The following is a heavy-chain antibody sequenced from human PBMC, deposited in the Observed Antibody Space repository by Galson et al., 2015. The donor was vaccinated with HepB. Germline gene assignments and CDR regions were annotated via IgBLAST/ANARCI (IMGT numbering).Heavy chain of an antibody. CDR1: GFSFSSNA. V-gene: IGHV3-30*04. CDR3: ATDGGGRRYCSSTSCYGYFFDY. Sequence: SLRLSCAASGFSFSSNAIHWVRQAPGKGLEWVAVISYDGSNYYYADSVKGRFTISRDTSTNTLFLQMNSLTTEDTAIYYCATDGGGRRYCSSTSCYGYFFDYWGPGTLVTVSS. CDR2: ISYDGSNY. J-gene: IGHJ4*02. D-gene: IGHD2-2*01.